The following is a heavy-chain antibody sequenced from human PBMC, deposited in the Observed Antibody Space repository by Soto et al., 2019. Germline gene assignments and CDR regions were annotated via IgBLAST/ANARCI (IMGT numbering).Heavy chain of an antibody. CDR2: IYYGETT. V-gene: IGHV4-59*01. CDR1: GASFTSYY. CDR3: ARRRTERHNWFDP. J-gene: IGHJ5*02. Sequence: QVQLQESGPGLVRPSETLSLTCTVSGASFTSYYWSWIRQPPGKGLEWIGYIYYGETTNYNPSRKSLVTISRDTSKNQVFLKLTSVTAADTAVYYCARRRTERHNWFDPWGQGTLVTVSS. D-gene: IGHD1-1*01.